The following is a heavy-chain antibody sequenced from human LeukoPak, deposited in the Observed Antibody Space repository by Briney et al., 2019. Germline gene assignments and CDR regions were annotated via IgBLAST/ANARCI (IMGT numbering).Heavy chain of an antibody. CDR3: AKPRCGGDSCFLTPFDS. J-gene: IGHJ4*02. D-gene: IGHD2-15*01. Sequence: PGRSLRLSCAASGFTFSDYAIHWVRQAPGKGLEWEAVIWYDGSTKYYADSVKGRFTISRDNSKNTLYLQMNSLRDEDTAVYYCAKPRCGGDSCFLTPFDSWGQGTLLTVSS. CDR1: GFTFSDYA. V-gene: IGHV3-33*06. CDR2: IWYDGSTK.